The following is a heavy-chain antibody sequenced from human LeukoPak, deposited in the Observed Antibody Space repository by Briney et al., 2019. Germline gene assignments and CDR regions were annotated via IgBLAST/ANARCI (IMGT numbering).Heavy chain of an antibody. D-gene: IGHD6-19*01. V-gene: IGHV3-7*01. Sequence: PGGSLRLSCAASGFSFSSYWMSWVRQAPGKGLEWVANIKQDGSEKYYVDSVKGRFTISRDNAKNSVYLQMNSLRAEDTAVYYCARDAYSSGSNPLFDCWGQGTLVTVSS. J-gene: IGHJ4*02. CDR3: ARDAYSSGSNPLFDC. CDR1: GFSFSSYW. CDR2: IKQDGSEK.